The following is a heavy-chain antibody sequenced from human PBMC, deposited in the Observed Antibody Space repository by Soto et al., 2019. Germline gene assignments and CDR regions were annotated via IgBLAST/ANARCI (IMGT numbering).Heavy chain of an antibody. V-gene: IGHV1-69*02. D-gene: IGHD2-21*01. Sequence: QVQVVQYGAEVQKPESSVKVSCKPSGGTFNTYTVNWVRLAPGHGLEWMGRFIPILDMANYAQKFQDRVTITADRATFTAYMELNSLTSDDTAVYYCAITYCRDNSCPRDFDFWGPGTRVTVSS. CDR1: GGTFNTYT. CDR2: FIPILDMA. J-gene: IGHJ4*02. CDR3: AITYCRDNSCPRDFDF.